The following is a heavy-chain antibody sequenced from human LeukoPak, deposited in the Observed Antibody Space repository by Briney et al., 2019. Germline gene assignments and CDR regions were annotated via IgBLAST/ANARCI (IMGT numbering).Heavy chain of an antibody. CDR3: ARAPRGYSGSYYDY. V-gene: IGHV3-21*01. Sequence: GGALRLSCAASGFTFTTYSMNWVRQAPGKGLEGVSSISSSSNYIYYADSVKGRFTISRDNAKNSLYLQMNSLRVEDTAVYYCARAPRGYSGSYYDYWGQGTLVTVSS. J-gene: IGHJ4*02. D-gene: IGHD1-26*01. CDR1: GFTFTTYS. CDR2: ISSSSNYI.